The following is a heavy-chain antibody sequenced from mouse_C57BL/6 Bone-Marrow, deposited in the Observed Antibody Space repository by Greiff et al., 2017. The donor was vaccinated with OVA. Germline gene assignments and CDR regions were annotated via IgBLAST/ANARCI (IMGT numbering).Heavy chain of an antibody. Sequence: QVQLKESGAELARPGASVKLSCKASGYTFTSYGISWVKQRTGQGLEWIGEIYPRSGSTYYNEKFKGKATLTADKSSSTAYMELRSLTSEDSAVYFCASLYYGYDLFAYWGQGTLVTVSA. CDR1: GYTFTSYG. CDR2: IYPRSGST. CDR3: ASLYYGYDLFAY. D-gene: IGHD2-2*01. J-gene: IGHJ3*01. V-gene: IGHV1-81*01.